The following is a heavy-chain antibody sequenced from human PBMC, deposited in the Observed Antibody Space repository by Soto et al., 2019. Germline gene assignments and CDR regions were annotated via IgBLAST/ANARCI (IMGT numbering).Heavy chain of an antibody. J-gene: IGHJ6*03. D-gene: IGHD2-2*01. CDR2: ISAYNGNT. V-gene: IGHV1-18*01. CDR3: ARSCSSTSCYPYYYYMDV. CDR1: GYTFTSYG. Sequence: ASVKVSCKASGYTFTSYGISWVRQAPGQGLEWMGWISAYNGNTNYAQKLQGRVTMTTDTSTSTAYMELRSLRSDDTAVYYCARSCSSTSCYPYYYYMDVWGKGTTVTVSS.